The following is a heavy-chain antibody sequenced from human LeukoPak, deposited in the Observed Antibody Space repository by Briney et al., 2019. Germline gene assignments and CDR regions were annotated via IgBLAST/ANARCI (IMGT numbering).Heavy chain of an antibody. CDR1: GGSFSGYY. V-gene: IGHV4-34*01. D-gene: IGHD2-2*01. CDR2: INHSGST. CDR3: AASLGYCSSTSCPQAWFDP. J-gene: IGHJ5*02. Sequence: SETLSLTCAVYGGSFSGYYWSWIRQPPGKGLEWIGEINHSGSTNYNPSLKSRVTISVDTSKNQFSLKLSSVTAADTAVYYCAASLGYCSSTSCPQAWFDPWGQGTLVTVSS.